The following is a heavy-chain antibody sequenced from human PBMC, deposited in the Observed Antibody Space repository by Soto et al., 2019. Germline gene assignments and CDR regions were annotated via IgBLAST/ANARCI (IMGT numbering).Heavy chain of an antibody. J-gene: IGHJ4*02. Sequence: SGPTLGNATRTLTLTCTFSGFSLSTDGVGVGWIRQPPGRALEWLAIIYWDDDTRFSPSLRSRLAITKDTSKSQVVLTMTHMDPADTATYYCAHRPGFSMAFDYWGPGSLVTVSS. CDR3: AHRPGFSMAFDY. D-gene: IGHD3-10*01. CDR2: IYWDDDT. V-gene: IGHV2-5*02. CDR1: GFSLSTDGVG.